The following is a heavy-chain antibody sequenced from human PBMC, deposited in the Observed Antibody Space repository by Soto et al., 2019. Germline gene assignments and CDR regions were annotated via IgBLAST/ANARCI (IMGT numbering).Heavy chain of an antibody. Sequence: PSETLSLTCTVSGGSISSYYWSWIRQPPGKGLEWIGYIYYSGSTNYNPSLKSRVTISVDTSKNQFSLKLSSVTAADTAVYDCARVRKDILSIDDWGQGTLVTVSS. CDR2: IYYSGST. J-gene: IGHJ4*02. D-gene: IGHD3-9*01. CDR1: GGSISSYY. V-gene: IGHV4-59*01. CDR3: ARVRKDILSIDD.